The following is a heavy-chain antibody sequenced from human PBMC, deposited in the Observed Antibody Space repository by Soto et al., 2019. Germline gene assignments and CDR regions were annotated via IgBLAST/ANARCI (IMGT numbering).Heavy chain of an antibody. CDR3: ASYGGNSRGVAFDI. V-gene: IGHV4-30-2*01. D-gene: IGHD4-17*01. CDR1: GGSISSGCYS. Sequence: PSETLSLTCAVSGGSISSGCYSWSWIRQPPGKGLEWIGYIYHSGSTYYNPSLKSRVTISVDRSKNQFSLKLSSVTAADTAVYYCASYGGNSRGVAFDIWGQGTMVTVSS. J-gene: IGHJ3*02. CDR2: IYHSGST.